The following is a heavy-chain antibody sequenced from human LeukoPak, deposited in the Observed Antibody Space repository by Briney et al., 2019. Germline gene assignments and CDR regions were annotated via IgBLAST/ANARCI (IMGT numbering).Heavy chain of an antibody. Sequence: AAVKVSCKASGYTFTSYYMHWVRQAPGQGLEWMGIINPSGGSTSYAQKFQGRVTITRDTSASPAYMELSSLRSEDTAVYYCAREGGIAAAGTCWFDPWGQGTLVTVSS. J-gene: IGHJ5*02. CDR2: INPSGGST. CDR3: AREGGIAAAGTCWFDP. V-gene: IGHV1-46*01. CDR1: GYTFTSYY. D-gene: IGHD6-13*01.